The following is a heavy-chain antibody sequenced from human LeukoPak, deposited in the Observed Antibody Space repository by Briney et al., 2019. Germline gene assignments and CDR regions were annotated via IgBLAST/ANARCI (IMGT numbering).Heavy chain of an antibody. CDR2: ISENGDGK. CDR1: GFTFSNFA. Sequence: GGSLRLSCAASGFTFSNFAMTWVRQAPGKGLQRVSAISENGDGKYYVDSVRGRFTISRDNSKNMLFLQMNSLRAEDTALYYCTKDWSASYWGQGTLVTVSS. CDR3: TKDWSASY. V-gene: IGHV3-23*01. J-gene: IGHJ4*02.